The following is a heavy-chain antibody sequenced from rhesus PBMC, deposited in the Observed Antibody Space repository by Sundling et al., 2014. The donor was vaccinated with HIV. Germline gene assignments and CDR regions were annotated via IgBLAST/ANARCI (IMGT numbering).Heavy chain of an antibody. CDR3: ARGRTIAVFDS. CDR1: GGSFSGYY. Sequence: QVQLQESGPGLVKPSETLSLTCAVSGGSFSGYYWGWLRQPPGKGLEWIGYISGNSASTYYNPSLRSRVTVSKDTSKTQFSLKLTSVTTADTAVYFCARGRTIAVFDSWGQGVPVTVSS. J-gene: IGHJ4*01. CDR2: ISGNSAST. D-gene: IGHD6-37*01. V-gene: IGHV4-165*01.